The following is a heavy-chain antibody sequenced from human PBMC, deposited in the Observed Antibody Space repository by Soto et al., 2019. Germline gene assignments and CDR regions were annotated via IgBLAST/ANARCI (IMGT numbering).Heavy chain of an antibody. Sequence: GESLKISCKGSGYSFTSYWIGWVRQMPGKGLEWMGIIYPGDSHTKYSPSFQGQVTISADKSISTAYLQWSSLKASDTAMYFCARLPGVRGVFDGFNVWGQGTMVTVSS. CDR2: IYPGDSHT. V-gene: IGHV5-51*01. J-gene: IGHJ3*01. CDR1: GYSFTSYW. D-gene: IGHD3-10*01. CDR3: ARLPGVRGVFDGFNV.